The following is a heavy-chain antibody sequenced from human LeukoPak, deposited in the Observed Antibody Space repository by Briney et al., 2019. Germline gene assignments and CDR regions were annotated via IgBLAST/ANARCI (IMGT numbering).Heavy chain of an antibody. Sequence: GRSLRLSCAVSGFSFDDYGMHWVRQAPGKGLEWVSCLNWNSGRKGYADSVKGRFTISRDNARNSLYLQMNSLRPEDTAFYYCAMGAATGMSDECFQHWGQGTLVTVSS. V-gene: IGHV3-9*01. J-gene: IGHJ1*01. CDR1: GFSFDDYG. CDR2: LNWNSGRK. D-gene: IGHD1-1*01. CDR3: AMGAATGMSDECFQH.